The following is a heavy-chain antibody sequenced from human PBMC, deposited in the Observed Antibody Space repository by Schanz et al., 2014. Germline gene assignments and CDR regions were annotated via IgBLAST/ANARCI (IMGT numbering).Heavy chain of an antibody. V-gene: IGHV3-23*01. Sequence: EVQLLESGGGLAQPGGSLRLACAASGFNFNTYAMSWVRQAPGKGLEWVSGLTEGGGGTYYTDAVKGRFTISRDSSKNTLYLQMNSLRADDTAVYYCAGAVATIRADSFDIWGQGTMDAVSS. J-gene: IGHJ3*02. D-gene: IGHD5-12*01. CDR2: LTEGGGGT. CDR3: AGAVATIRADSFDI. CDR1: GFNFNTYA.